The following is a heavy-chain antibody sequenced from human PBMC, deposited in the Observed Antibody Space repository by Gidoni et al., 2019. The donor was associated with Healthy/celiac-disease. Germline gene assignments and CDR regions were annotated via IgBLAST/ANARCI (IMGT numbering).Heavy chain of an antibody. Sequence: QVQLQQWGAGLLKPSETLSLTCAVYGGSFSGYYWSWIRQPPGKGLEWIGEINHSGSTNYNPSLKSRVTISVDTSKNQFSLKLSSVTAADTAVYYCARPPAVAGRRRGAFDIWGQGTMVTVSS. J-gene: IGHJ3*02. V-gene: IGHV4-34*01. D-gene: IGHD6-19*01. CDR3: ARPPAVAGRRRGAFDI. CDR1: GGSFSGYY. CDR2: INHSGST.